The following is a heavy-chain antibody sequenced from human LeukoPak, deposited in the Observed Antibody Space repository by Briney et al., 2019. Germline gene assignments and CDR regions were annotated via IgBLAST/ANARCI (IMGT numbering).Heavy chain of an antibody. CDR3: ARVGWFGELSGAFDI. CDR1: GYTFTSYY. J-gene: IGHJ3*02. Sequence: GASVKVSCKASGYTFTSYYMHWVRQAPGQGLEWMGWINPNSGGTNYAQKFQGRVTMTRDTSISTAYMELSRLRSDDTAVYYCARVGWFGELSGAFDIWGQGTMVTVSS. D-gene: IGHD3-10*01. CDR2: INPNSGGT. V-gene: IGHV1-2*02.